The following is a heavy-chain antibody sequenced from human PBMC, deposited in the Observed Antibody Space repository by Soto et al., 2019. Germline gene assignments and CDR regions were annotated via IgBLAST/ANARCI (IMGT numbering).Heavy chain of an antibody. Sequence: QVQLVESGGGVVQPGRSLRLSCAASGFMFKSYAMHWVRRAPGKGLEWVALISYDGSNKFYGDSVKGRFTISRDNSKNTLYLQMNSLRTEDTAVYYCTKGDRYDVLTGLDLWGQGILVTVSS. CDR3: TKGDRYDVLTGLDL. CDR1: GFMFKSYA. CDR2: ISYDGSNK. J-gene: IGHJ5*02. V-gene: IGHV3-30*18. D-gene: IGHD3-9*01.